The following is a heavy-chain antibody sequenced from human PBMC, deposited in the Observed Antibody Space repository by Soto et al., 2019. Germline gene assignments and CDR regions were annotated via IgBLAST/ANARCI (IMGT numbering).Heavy chain of an antibody. J-gene: IGHJ6*02. Sequence: SGGSLRLSCAASGFTFSSYAMHWVRQAPGKGLEWVAVISYDGSNKYYADSVKGRFTISRDNSKNTLYLQMNSLRAEDTAVYYCASSIGVSSSWYKIYYYYGMDVWGQGTTVTVSS. D-gene: IGHD6-13*01. CDR3: ASSIGVSSSWYKIYYYYGMDV. CDR1: GFTFSSYA. CDR2: ISYDGSNK. V-gene: IGHV3-30-3*01.